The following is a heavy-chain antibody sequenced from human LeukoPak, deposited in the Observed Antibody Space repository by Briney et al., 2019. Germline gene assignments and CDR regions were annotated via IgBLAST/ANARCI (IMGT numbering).Heavy chain of an antibody. V-gene: IGHV2-70*11. CDR1: GFSLSTSGMC. CDR3: ARITAVDGSNWFDP. D-gene: IGHD6-19*01. CDR2: IDWDDDK. Sequence: SGPTLVNPTQTLTLTCTFSGFSLSTSGMCVSWIRQPPGKALEWLARIDWDDDKYYSTSLKTRLTISKGTSKNQVVLTMTNMDPVDTATYYCARITAVDGSNWFDPWGQGTLLTVSS. J-gene: IGHJ5*02.